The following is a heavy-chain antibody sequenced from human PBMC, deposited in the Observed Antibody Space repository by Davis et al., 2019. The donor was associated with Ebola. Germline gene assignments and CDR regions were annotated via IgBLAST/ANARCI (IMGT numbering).Heavy chain of an antibody. CDR1: GFTFSGYY. Sequence: PGGSLRLSCAASGFTFSGYYMSWIRQAPGKGLEWISYISQSSSYTNYADSVKGRFTISRDNAKNLLYLQMTSLRAEDTAVYYCARVGTCSSTSCYTREGFDYWGQGTLVTVSS. CDR3: ARVGTCSSTSCYTREGFDY. V-gene: IGHV3-11*06. CDR2: ISQSSSYT. D-gene: IGHD2-2*02. J-gene: IGHJ4*02.